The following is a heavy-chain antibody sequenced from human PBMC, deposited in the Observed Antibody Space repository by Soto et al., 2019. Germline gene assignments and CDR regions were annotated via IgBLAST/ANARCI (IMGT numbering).Heavy chain of an antibody. Sequence: EVQLVETGGGLIQPGGSLRLSCAASGLTVSDYHMNWVRQAPGKGLEWVSVIYKNGGTYYGDSVKGRFTISRDNSKNMVYLQMNSLRAEDTAVYYRARQWVLWGQGTLVTVSS. CDR3: ARQWVL. J-gene: IGHJ4*02. CDR2: IYKNGGT. V-gene: IGHV3-53*02. D-gene: IGHD1-1*01. CDR1: GLTVSDYH.